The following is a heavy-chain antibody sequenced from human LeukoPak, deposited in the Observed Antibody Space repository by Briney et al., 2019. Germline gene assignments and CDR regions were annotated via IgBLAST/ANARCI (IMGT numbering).Heavy chain of an antibody. CDR1: GGSISSSSYY. CDR3: ATGDSSGYPPTYFDY. V-gene: IGHV4-39*01. J-gene: IGHJ4*02. CDR2: IYYSGST. D-gene: IGHD3-22*01. Sequence: NPSETLSLTCTVSGGSISSSSYYWGWIRQPPGKGLEWIGSIYYSGSTYYNPSLKSRVTISADTSKNQFSLKLSSVTAADTAVYYCATGDSSGYPPTYFDYWGQGTLVTVSS.